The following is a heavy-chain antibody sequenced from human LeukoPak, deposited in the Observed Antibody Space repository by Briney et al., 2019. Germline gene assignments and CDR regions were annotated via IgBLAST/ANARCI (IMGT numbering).Heavy chain of an antibody. J-gene: IGHJ4*02. CDR3: ARGASVVEMASFDY. CDR2: IIPILGIA. D-gene: IGHD5-24*01. V-gene: IGHV1-69*04. Sequence: GASVKVSCKASGGTFSSYAISWVRQAPGQGLEWMGRIIPILGIANYAQKFQGRVTMTRDTSTSTVYMELSSLRSEDTAVYYCARGASVVEMASFDYWGQGTLVTVSS. CDR1: GGTFSSYA.